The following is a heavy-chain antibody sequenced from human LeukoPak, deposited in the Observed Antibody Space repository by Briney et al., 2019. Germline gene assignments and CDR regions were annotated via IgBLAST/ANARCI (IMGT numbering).Heavy chain of an antibody. V-gene: IGHV3-15*01. CDR1: AFTFSNAW. CDR2: IKSKTEGGTT. J-gene: IGHJ4*02. D-gene: IGHD3-22*01. Sequence: PGGSLRLSCAASAFTFSNAWMTWVRQAPGKGLEWVGRIKSKTEGGTTDYAAPVKGRFTISRDDSKNTLYLQMNSLKTEDTAVYYCTTLLYYYDSSGFDYWGQGILVTVSS. CDR3: TTLLYYYDSSGFDY.